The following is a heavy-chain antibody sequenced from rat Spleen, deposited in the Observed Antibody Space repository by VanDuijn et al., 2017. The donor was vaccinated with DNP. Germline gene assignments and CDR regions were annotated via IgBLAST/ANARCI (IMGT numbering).Heavy chain of an antibody. CDR2: MWSDGDT. CDR3: ARSDYGYNRNWFAY. D-gene: IGHD1-6*01. Sequence: VQLTSSAPGLVPPSQTLSLTCPVSGFSLITSPVHWVRQPPGPGLQWLGVMWSDGDTSLNSALNSRLSSSRETSKSQVFLKMNSRQTEDSAIYCCARSDYGYNRNWFAYWGPGTLVTVSS. V-gene: IGHV2-32*01. J-gene: IGHJ3*01. CDR1: GFSLITSP.